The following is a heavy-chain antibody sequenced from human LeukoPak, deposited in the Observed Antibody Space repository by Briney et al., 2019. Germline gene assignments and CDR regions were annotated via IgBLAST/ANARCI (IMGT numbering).Heavy chain of an antibody. CDR1: GFTFSSYS. J-gene: IGHJ6*02. CDR3: ARGTPSSSGWLYYGMDV. V-gene: IGHV3-21*01. D-gene: IGHD6-19*01. Sequence: PGGSLRLSCAASGFTFSSYSMNWVRQAPGKGLEWVSYISSSSSNINYADSVKGRFSISRNNSKNTLYLQMNSLRAEDTAVYYCARGTPSSSGWLYYGMDVWGQGTTVTVSS. CDR2: ISSSSSNI.